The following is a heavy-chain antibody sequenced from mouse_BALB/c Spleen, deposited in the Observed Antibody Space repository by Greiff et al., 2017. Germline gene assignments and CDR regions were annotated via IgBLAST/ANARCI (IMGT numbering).Heavy chain of an antibody. CDR1: GFTFSSFG. J-gene: IGHJ4*01. CDR2: ISSGSSTI. CDR3: ARSEGYPY. Sequence: DVQLVESGGGLVQPGGSRKLSCAASGFTFSSFGMHWVRQAPEKGLEWVAYISSGSSTIYYADTVKGRFTISRDNPKNTLFLQMTSLRSEDTAMYYCARSEGYPYWGQGTSVTVSS. D-gene: IGHD3-1*01. V-gene: IGHV5-17*02.